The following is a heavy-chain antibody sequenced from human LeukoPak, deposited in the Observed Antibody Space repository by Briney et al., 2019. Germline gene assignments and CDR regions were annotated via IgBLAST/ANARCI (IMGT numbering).Heavy chain of an antibody. CDR2: INHSGST. Sequence: ASETLSLTCSVSGDSISSRNWWTWVRQTPEKGLEWIGEINHSGSTNYNPSLKSRVTISVDTSKNQFSLKLSSVTAADTAVYYCARQPYYDYVWGSYRSRYWFDPWGQGTLVTVSS. CDR1: GDSISSRNW. CDR3: ARQPYYDYVWGSYRSRYWFDP. J-gene: IGHJ5*02. V-gene: IGHV4-4*02. D-gene: IGHD3-16*02.